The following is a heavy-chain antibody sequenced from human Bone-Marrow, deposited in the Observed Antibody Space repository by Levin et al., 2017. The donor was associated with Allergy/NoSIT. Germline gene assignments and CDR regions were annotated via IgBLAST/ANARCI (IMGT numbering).Heavy chain of an antibody. CDR1: GSTFTGYY. V-gene: IGHV1-2*02. J-gene: IGHJ5*01. D-gene: IGHD3-10*01. CDR3: AREEDEELPALRGFDF. Sequence: PGGSLRLSCKASGSTFTGYYIHWVRQAPGQGLEWMGWINPNNGGAQFAQKFQGRVSLTTDTSITIAYMEMSRLRSDDTAVYYCAREEDEELPALRGFDFWGQGTQVTVSS. CDR2: INPNNGGA.